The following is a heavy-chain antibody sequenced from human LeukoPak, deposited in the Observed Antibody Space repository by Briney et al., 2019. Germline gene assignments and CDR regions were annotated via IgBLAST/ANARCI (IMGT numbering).Heavy chain of an antibody. J-gene: IGHJ4*02. CDR2: MNTNSGNT. CDR1: GYTFTSYD. D-gene: IGHD3-10*01. V-gene: IGHV1-8*01. Sequence: ASVKVSCKASGYTFTSYDINWVRQATGQGLEWMGWMNTNSGNTGYAQKFQGRVTMTRNTSISTAYMELSSLRSEDTAVYYCARNLWFGEPIDYWGQGTLVTVSS. CDR3: ARNLWFGEPIDY.